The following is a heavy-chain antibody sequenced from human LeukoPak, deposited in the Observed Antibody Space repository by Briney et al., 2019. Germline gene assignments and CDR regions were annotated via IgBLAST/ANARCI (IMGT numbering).Heavy chain of an antibody. CDR1: VYRFYNFG. V-gene: IGHV1-18*01. D-gene: IGHD4-17*01. J-gene: IGHJ4*01. CDR3: ARDRVGGDLTGVSLY. CDR2: ISAYNGNT. Sequence: GAAVKVSFKASVYRFYNFGLSWVRQAPGQGLEWMGWISAYNGNTHYAQNFRGRLTLTTEPSTSTAYLEVRSLTSDDTGVYYCARDRVGGDLTGVSLYWGQGTLVTVSS.